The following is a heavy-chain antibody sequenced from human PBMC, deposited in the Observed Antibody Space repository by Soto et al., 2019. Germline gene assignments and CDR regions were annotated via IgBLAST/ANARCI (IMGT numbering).Heavy chain of an antibody. J-gene: IGHJ1*01. Sequence: GGSLRLSCAASGFTFSSYWMHWVRQAPGKGLVWVSRINSDGSSTTYADSVKGRFTISRDNAKNTLYLQMNSLRAEDTAVYYCARAPSYSGPFQHWGQGTLVTVSS. CDR2: INSDGSST. V-gene: IGHV3-74*01. D-gene: IGHD2-21*01. CDR3: ARAPSYSGPFQH. CDR1: GFTFSSYW.